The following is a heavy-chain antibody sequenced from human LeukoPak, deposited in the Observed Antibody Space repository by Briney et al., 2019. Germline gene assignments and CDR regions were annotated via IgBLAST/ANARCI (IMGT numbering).Heavy chain of an antibody. CDR1: GFTFDNYA. CDR2: TSNTGGST. Sequence: GGSLRLSCAASGFTFDNYAMTWVRQAPGRGLEWVSTTSNTGGSTYYADSVKGRFTNSRDNSKSTLYLQMNSLRAEDTAVYYCAKDQYCSGESCPHQRGFYYWGQGTLVTVSS. CDR3: AKDQYCSGESCPHQRGFYY. D-gene: IGHD2-15*01. J-gene: IGHJ4*02. V-gene: IGHV3-23*01.